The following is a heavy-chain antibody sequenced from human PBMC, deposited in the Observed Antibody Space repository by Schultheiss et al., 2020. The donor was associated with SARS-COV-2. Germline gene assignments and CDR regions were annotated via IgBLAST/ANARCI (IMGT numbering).Heavy chain of an antibody. J-gene: IGHJ4*02. CDR3: ARELLVPAAICDY. Sequence: GGSLRLSCAASGFTFSSYAMHWVRQAPGKGLEWVAVISYDGSNKYYADSVKGRFTISRDNSKNTLYLQMNSLRAEDTAVYYCARELLVPAAICDYWGQGTLVTVSS. V-gene: IGHV3-30*04. D-gene: IGHD2-2*01. CDR1: GFTFSSYA. CDR2: ISYDGSNK.